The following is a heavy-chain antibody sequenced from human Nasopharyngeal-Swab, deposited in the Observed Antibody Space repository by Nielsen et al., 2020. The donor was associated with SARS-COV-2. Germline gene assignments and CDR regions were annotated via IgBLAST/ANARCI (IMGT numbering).Heavy chain of an antibody. Sequence: GSLKISCAASGFTFSSYSMNWVRQAPGKGLEWVSSISSSSSYIYYADSVKGRFTISRDNAKNSLYLQMNSLRAEDTAVYYCARDGAAVAGGLDYWGQGTLVTVSS. V-gene: IGHV3-21*01. CDR2: ISSSSSYI. D-gene: IGHD6-19*01. CDR1: GFTFSSYS. J-gene: IGHJ4*02. CDR3: ARDGAAVAGGLDY.